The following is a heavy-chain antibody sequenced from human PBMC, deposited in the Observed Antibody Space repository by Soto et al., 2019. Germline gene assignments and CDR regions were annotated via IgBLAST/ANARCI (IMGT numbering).Heavy chain of an antibody. V-gene: IGHV3-23*01. D-gene: IGHD5-12*01. CDR1: GFTFSSYA. CDR2: ISGSGGST. Sequence: LRLSCAASGFTFSSYAMSWVRQAPGKGLEWVSAISGSGGSTYYADSVKGRFTISRDNSKNTLYLQMNSLRAEDTAVYYCAKAQRKYSGYDYGGDYWGQGTLVTVSS. CDR3: AKAQRKYSGYDYGGDY. J-gene: IGHJ4*02.